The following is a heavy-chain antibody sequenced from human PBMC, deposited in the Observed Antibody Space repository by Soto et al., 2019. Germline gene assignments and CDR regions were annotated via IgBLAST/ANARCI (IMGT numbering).Heavy chain of an antibody. J-gene: IGHJ4*02. V-gene: IGHV4-31*03. CDR2: IYYSGST. CDR1: GGSISSGGYY. CDR3: ARDMCGDCFSFHY. Sequence: QVQLQESGPGLVKPSQTLSLTCTVSGGSISSGGYYWSWIRQHPGKGLEWIGYIYYSGSTYYNPSLKSRVTISVHTSKHHFSLTLSSVTAADTAVYYCARDMCGDCFSFHYWGQGTLVTVSS. D-gene: IGHD2-21*02.